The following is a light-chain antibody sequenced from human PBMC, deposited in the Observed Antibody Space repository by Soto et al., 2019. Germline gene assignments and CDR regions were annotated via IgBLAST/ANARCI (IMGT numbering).Light chain of an antibody. CDR3: QQYNNWPPGLT. Sequence: EIVMTQSPATLSVSPGERATLSCRASQSVSSNLAWYQQKPGQAPRLLIYGASTRATGIPARFSGSGSGTEFTLTISSLQSEDFAVYYCQQYNNWPPGLTFVQGTNLEIK. J-gene: IGKJ2*01. V-gene: IGKV3-15*01. CDR2: GAS. CDR1: QSVSSN.